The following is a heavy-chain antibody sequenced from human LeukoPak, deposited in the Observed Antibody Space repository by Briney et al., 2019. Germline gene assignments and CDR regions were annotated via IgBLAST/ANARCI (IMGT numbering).Heavy chain of an antibody. CDR2: ISSSSSTI. V-gene: IGHV3-48*04. Sequence: GGSLRLSCAASGFTFSTYNMNWVRQAPGKGLEWVSYISSSSSTIYYADSVKGRFTISRDNAKNSLYLQMNNLRVEDTALYYCARVTTYSSSWFGDYDSWGQGTLVTVSS. J-gene: IGHJ4*02. CDR1: GFTFSTYN. D-gene: IGHD6-13*01. CDR3: ARVTTYSSSWFGDYDS.